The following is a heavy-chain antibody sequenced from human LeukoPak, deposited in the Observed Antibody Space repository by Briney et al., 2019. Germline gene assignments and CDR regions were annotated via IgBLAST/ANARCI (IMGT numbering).Heavy chain of an antibody. V-gene: IGHV1-18*01. Sequence: ASVKVSCKASGHTCTSYGISWVRHAPGQGLEWMGWISAYNGNTNYAQKLQGRVTMTTDTSTSTAYMELRSLRSDDTAVYYCARLRPGWLRLPPDYWGQGTLVTVSS. CDR1: GHTCTSYG. CDR3: ARLRPGWLRLPPDY. D-gene: IGHD5-12*01. J-gene: IGHJ4*02. CDR2: ISAYNGNT.